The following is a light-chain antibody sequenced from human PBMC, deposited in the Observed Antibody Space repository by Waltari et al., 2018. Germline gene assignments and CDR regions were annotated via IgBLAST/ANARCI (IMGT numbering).Light chain of an antibody. CDR2: DFS. J-gene: IGLJ1*01. Sequence: QSALTQPASVSGSPGQSITISCTGTSSDVGGYNYVSWYQQYPGKAPKLIIYDFSNRPSGVSNRFSGSKSGNTASLTISGLQAEDEADYYCSSYTSSYTLVFGTGTKVTVL. CDR3: SSYTSSYTLV. CDR1: SSDVGGYNY. V-gene: IGLV2-14*01.